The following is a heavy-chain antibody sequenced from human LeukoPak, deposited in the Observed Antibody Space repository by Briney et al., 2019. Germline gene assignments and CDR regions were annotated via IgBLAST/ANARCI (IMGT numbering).Heavy chain of an antibody. CDR3: ARDDYYILTASCDY. V-gene: IGHV3-30*04. CDR2: ISYDGSNK. CDR1: GFTFSSYA. Sequence: GGSLRLSCAASGFTFSSYAMHWVRQAPGKGLEWVAVISYDGSNKYYADSVKGRFTISRDNSKNTLYLQMNSLRAEDTAVYYCARDDYYILTASCDYWGQGTLVTVSS. D-gene: IGHD3-9*01. J-gene: IGHJ4*02.